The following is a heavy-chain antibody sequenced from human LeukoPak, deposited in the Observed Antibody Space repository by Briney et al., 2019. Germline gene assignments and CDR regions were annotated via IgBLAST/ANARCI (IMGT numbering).Heavy chain of an antibody. Sequence: SETLSLTCAVYGGSFSGYYWSWIRQPPGKGLEWIGEINHSGSTNYNPSLKSRVTISVDTSKNQFSLKLSSVTAADTAVYYCARKGHYDFWSGYYRGPIDYWGQGTLVTVSS. J-gene: IGHJ4*02. CDR1: GGSFSGYY. CDR2: INHSGST. D-gene: IGHD3-3*01. V-gene: IGHV4-34*01. CDR3: ARKGHYDFWSGYYRGPIDY.